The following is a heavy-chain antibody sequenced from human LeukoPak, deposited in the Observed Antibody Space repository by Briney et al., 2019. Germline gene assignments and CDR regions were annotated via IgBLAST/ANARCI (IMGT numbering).Heavy chain of an antibody. CDR3: ARGYSGSSYYYYGMDV. Sequence: GGSLRLSCAASGFTFINYAMTWVRQAPGKGLEWVSYISSSSSTIDYADSVKGRFTISRDNANNSLYLQMNSLRDEDTALYYCARGYSGSSYYYYGMDVWGQGTTVTVSS. J-gene: IGHJ6*02. D-gene: IGHD1-26*01. V-gene: IGHV3-48*02. CDR2: ISSSSSTI. CDR1: GFTFINYA.